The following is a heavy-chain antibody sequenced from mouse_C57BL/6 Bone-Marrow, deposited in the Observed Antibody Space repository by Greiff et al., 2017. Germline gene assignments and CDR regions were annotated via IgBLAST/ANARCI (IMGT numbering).Heavy chain of an antibody. J-gene: IGHJ2*01. Sequence: QVQLKQSGAELVKPGASVKMSCKASGYTFTTYPIEWMKQNHGKSLEWIGNFHPYNDDTKYNEKFKGKATLTVEKSSSSVYLKLSRLASDDSAVYYCARDGNYGGYYFDYWGQGTTLTVSS. V-gene: IGHV1-47*01. D-gene: IGHD2-1*01. CDR2: FHPYNDDT. CDR3: ARDGNYGGYYFDY. CDR1: GYTFTTYP.